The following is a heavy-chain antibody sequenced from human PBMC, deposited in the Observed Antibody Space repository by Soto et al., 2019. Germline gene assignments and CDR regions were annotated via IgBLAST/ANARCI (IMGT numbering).Heavy chain of an antibody. CDR3: ARGELLWFGELLR. CDR2: MNPNSGDT. CDR1: GYSFTSYE. V-gene: IGHV1-8*01. J-gene: IGHJ4*02. Sequence: QVQLVQSGAEVKKPGASVKVSCKASGYSFTSYEINWERQATGQGLEWMGWMNPNSGDTGYAQKFQGRVTMTRNTSISTAYMELSSLISEDTAVYYCARGELLWFGELLRWGQGTLVTVSS. D-gene: IGHD3-10*01.